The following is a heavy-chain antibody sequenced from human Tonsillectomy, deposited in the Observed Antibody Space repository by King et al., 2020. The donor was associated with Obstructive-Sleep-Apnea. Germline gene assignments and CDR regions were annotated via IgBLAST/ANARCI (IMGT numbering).Heavy chain of an antibody. CDR2: ISYDGSNT. V-gene: IGHV3-30-3*01. J-gene: IGHJ4*02. CDR1: GFTFSSYA. Sequence: VQLVESGGGVVQPGRSLRLSCAASGFTFSSYAMHWVRQAPGKGLEWVTIISYDGSNTYYADSVKGRFTISRDNSKNTLYLQMNSLRAEDTAVYYCARGPQLLWFGELLVDYWGQGTLVTVSS. D-gene: IGHD3-10*01. CDR3: ARGPQLLWFGELLVDY.